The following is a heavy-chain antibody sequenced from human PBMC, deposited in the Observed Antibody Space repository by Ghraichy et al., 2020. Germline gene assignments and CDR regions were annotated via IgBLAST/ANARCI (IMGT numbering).Heavy chain of an antibody. Sequence: SETLSLTCAVYGGSFSGYYWSWIRQPPGKGLEWIGEINHSGSTNYNPSLKSRVTISVDTSKNQFSLKLSSVTAADTAVYYCARGRNPHDYGARTFRSGVYFDLWGRGTLVTVSS. V-gene: IGHV4-34*01. CDR1: GGSFSGYY. J-gene: IGHJ2*01. CDR2: INHSGST. CDR3: ARGRNPHDYGARTFRSGVYFDL. D-gene: IGHD4-17*01.